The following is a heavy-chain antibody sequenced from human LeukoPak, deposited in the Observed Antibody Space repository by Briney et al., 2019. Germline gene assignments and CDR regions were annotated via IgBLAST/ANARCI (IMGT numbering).Heavy chain of an antibody. D-gene: IGHD2-2*01. V-gene: IGHV1-2*02. CDR1: GFTFTSSA. CDR2: INPNSGGT. J-gene: IGHJ6*03. CDR3: ARGPIVVVPAAMFDYYYYYYYMDV. Sequence: ASVKVSCKASGFTFTSSAMQWVRQAPGQGLEWMGWINPNSGGTNYAQKFQGRVTMTRDTSISTAYMELSRLRSDDTAVYYCARGPIVVVPAAMFDYYYYYYYMDVWGKGTTVTVSS.